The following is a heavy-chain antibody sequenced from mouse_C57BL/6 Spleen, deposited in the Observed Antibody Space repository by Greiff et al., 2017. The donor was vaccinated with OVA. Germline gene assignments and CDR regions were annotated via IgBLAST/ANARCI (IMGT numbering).Heavy chain of an antibody. J-gene: IGHJ4*01. CDR2: IYPGDGDT. CDR1: GYAFSSYW. Sequence: QVQLQQSGAELVKPGASVKISCKASGYAFSSYWMNWVKQRPGKGLEWIGQIYPGDGDTNYNGKFKGKATLTADKSSSTAYMQLSSLTSEDSAVYFCARDDTTVVAVDAMDYWGQGTSVTVSS. CDR3: ARDDTTVVAVDAMDY. V-gene: IGHV1-80*01. D-gene: IGHD1-1*01.